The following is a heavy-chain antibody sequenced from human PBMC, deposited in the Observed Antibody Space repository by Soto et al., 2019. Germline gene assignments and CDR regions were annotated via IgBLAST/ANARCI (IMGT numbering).Heavy chain of an antibody. Sequence: SETLSLTCTVSGGSISSGGYYWSWIRQHPGKGLEWIGYIYYSGSTYYNPSLKSRVTISVDTSKNQFSLKLSSVTAADTAVYYCARSVYDSSGYSYFDYWGQGTLVTVSS. J-gene: IGHJ4*02. V-gene: IGHV4-31*03. D-gene: IGHD3-22*01. CDR2: IYYSGST. CDR1: GGSISSGGYY. CDR3: ARSVYDSSGYSYFDY.